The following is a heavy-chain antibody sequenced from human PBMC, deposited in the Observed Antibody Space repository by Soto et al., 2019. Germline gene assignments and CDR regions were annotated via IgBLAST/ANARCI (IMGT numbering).Heavy chain of an antibody. V-gene: IGHV3-23*01. D-gene: IGHD6-13*01. J-gene: IGHJ4*02. CDR2: TSASGGTT. CDR1: GFTFGSYA. CDR3: GKAKYSSSWWAVDY. Sequence: EVQLLESGDGFIQPGGSLRLSCAASGFTFGSYAMTWVRQAPGKGLEWVSSTSASGGTTYYADSVKGRFTISRDNSKNMVYLEMNRLRGEDTAVYYWGKAKYSSSWWAVDYWGQGTLVTVSS.